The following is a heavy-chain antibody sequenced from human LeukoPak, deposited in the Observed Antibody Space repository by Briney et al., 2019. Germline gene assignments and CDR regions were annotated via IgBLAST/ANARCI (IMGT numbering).Heavy chain of an antibody. Sequence: SETLSLTCTVSGASISSYYWNWIRQPPGKGLEWIGYIYYSGSTNYNPSLKSRVTISVDTSKNQFSLKLSSVTAADTAVYYCAREKLRFLEGAFDIWGQGTMVTVSS. CDR1: GASISSYY. J-gene: IGHJ3*02. V-gene: IGHV4-59*01. CDR2: IYYSGST. D-gene: IGHD3-3*01. CDR3: AREKLRFLEGAFDI.